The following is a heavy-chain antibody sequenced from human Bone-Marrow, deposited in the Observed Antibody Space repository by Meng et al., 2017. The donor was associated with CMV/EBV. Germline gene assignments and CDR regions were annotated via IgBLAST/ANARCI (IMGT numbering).Heavy chain of an antibody. D-gene: IGHD6-13*01. V-gene: IGHV3-21*01. Sequence: GESLKISCVASGFSFSDYYMTWVRQAPGKGLEWVSSISSSSSYIYYADSVKGRFTISRDNAKNSLYLQMNSLRAEDTAVYYCARDWYSSSWYDHGGMDVWGQGTMVTVSS. CDR2: ISSSSSYI. CDR3: ARDWYSSSWYDHGGMDV. CDR1: GFSFSDYY. J-gene: IGHJ6*02.